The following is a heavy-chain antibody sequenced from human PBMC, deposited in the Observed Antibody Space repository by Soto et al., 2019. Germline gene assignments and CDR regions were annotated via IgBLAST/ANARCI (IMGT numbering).Heavy chain of an antibody. V-gene: IGHV3-74*01. J-gene: IGHJ6*02. Sequence: EVQLVESGGGLVQPGGSLRLSCAAAGFTFSNYWMHWVRQAPGKGLVWVSRINSDGSSTFYADSVRGRFTISRDNAKNTVFLQMNSLRGEVTAVYYCARGIQHRYGMDVWGQGTTVTVSS. CDR1: GFTFSNYW. CDR2: INSDGSST. D-gene: IGHD5-18*01. CDR3: ARGIQHRYGMDV.